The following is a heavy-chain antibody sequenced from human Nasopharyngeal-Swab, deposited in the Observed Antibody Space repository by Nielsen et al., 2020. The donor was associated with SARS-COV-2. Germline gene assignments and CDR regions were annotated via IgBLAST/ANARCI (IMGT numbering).Heavy chain of an antibody. D-gene: IGHD4-11*01. V-gene: IGHV3-74*01. Sequence: WIRQPPGKGLVWVSRINSDESSTSYADSVKGRFTISRDNAKNTLYLQMNSLRAEDTAVYYCASGRDYSQRDFDYWGQGTLVTVSS. J-gene: IGHJ4*02. CDR3: ASGRDYSQRDFDY. CDR2: INSDESST.